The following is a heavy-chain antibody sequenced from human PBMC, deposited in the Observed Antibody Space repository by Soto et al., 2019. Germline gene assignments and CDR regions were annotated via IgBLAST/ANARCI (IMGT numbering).Heavy chain of an antibody. V-gene: IGHV1-8*01. CDR2: MNPNSGST. D-gene: IGHD4-17*01. Sequence: ASVKVSCKASGYTITTYDINWVRQAPGQGLEWMGWMNPNSGSTGYAQKFQGRVTMTRDTSISTFYMELSSLRSEDAAVYYCARGYGSYFDYWGHGTLVTVSS. CDR1: GYTITTYD. J-gene: IGHJ4*01. CDR3: ARGYGSYFDY.